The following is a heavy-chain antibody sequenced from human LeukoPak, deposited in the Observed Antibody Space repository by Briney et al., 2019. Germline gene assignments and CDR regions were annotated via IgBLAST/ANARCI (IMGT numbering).Heavy chain of an antibody. J-gene: IGHJ1*01. CDR3: ARTHDEYYYDSSGYQH. D-gene: IGHD3-22*01. CDR2: INHSGST. CDR1: GGSFSGYY. Sequence: SESMSLTCAVYGGSFSGYYWSWNRQPPGKGLEWIGEINHSGSTNYNPSLKTRVTISVDTSKNQFSLKLSSVTAADTAVYYCARTHDEYYYDSSGYQHWGEGTLAAVSS. V-gene: IGHV4-34*01.